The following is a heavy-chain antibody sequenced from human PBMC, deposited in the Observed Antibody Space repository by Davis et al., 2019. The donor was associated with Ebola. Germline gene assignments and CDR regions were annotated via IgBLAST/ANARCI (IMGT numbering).Heavy chain of an antibody. J-gene: IGHJ4*02. D-gene: IGHD2-21*01. V-gene: IGHV3-66*01. CDR3: VGDFVPNGALY. CDR1: GFTVSHNF. CDR2: IYPGGGT. Sequence: GESLKISCAASGFTVSHNFMSWVRQAPGQGLEWVSIIYPGGGTYYADSLKGRFSISRDDSRNTVYLQMDTLRAEDTAVYYCVGDFVPNGALYWGQGTLVTVSS.